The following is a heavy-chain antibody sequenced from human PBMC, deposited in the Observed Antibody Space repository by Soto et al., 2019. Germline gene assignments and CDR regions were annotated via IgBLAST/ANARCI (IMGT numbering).Heavy chain of an antibody. CDR1: GFTFRSYG. V-gene: IGHV3-33*01. D-gene: IGHD6-13*01. J-gene: IGHJ3*02. Sequence: QVQLVESGGGVVQPGRSLRLSCAASGFTFRSYGMHWVRQAPGKGLEWVAVIWYDGSNKYYADSVKGRFTISRDNSKNTLYLQMNSLRAEDTAVYYCALIAAAGPDAFDIWGQGTMVTVSS. CDR3: ALIAAAGPDAFDI. CDR2: IWYDGSNK.